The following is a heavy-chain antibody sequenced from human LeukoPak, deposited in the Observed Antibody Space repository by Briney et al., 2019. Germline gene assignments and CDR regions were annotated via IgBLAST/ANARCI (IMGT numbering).Heavy chain of an antibody. CDR1: GFTFSSYS. J-gene: IGHJ4*02. Sequence: GGSLRLSCAASGFTFSSYSMNWVRQAPGKGLEWVSSISSSSSYIYYADSVKGRFTISRDNDKNSLYLQMNSLRAEDTAVYYCARLYCSSTSCPPVHFDYWGQGTLVTVPS. CDR2: ISSSSSYI. D-gene: IGHD2-2*01. V-gene: IGHV3-21*01. CDR3: ARLYCSSTSCPPVHFDY.